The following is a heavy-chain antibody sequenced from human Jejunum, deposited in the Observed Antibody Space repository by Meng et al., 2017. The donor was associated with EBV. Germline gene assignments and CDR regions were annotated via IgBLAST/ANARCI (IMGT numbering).Heavy chain of an antibody. V-gene: IGHV1-2*06. J-gene: IGHJ4*02. CDR1: GYTFTGYF. Sequence: QGQLVQSGGEVKQPGASVRVSCKASGYTFTGYFIHWVRQAPGQGLEWMGRINPNSGGTSYTQKFQGRVTMTRDTSITTAYMELSRLGSDDTAVYYCARDYSDSSRQGYWGQGTLVTVSS. CDR2: INPNSGGT. D-gene: IGHD3-22*01. CDR3: ARDYSDSSRQGY.